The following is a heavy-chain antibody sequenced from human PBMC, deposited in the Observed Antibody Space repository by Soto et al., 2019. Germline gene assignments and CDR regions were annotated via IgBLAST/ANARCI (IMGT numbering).Heavy chain of an antibody. D-gene: IGHD3-9*01. CDR3: ARHGMGIRLRYFDWSPYNWFDP. V-gene: IGHV4-34*01. Sequence: SETLSLTCAVYGGSFSGYYWSWIRQPPGKGLEWIGEINHSGSTNYNPSLKSRVTISVDTSKNQFSLKLSSVTAADTAVYYCARHGMGIRLRYFDWSPYNWFDPWGQGTLVTVS. J-gene: IGHJ5*02. CDR2: INHSGST. CDR1: GGSFSGYY.